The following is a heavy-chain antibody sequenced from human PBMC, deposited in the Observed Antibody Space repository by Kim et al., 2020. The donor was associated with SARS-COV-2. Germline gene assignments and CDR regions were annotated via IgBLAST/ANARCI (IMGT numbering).Heavy chain of an antibody. CDR1: GFTFSSYA. D-gene: IGHD3-10*01. CDR3: ASPGKGPLITMVRGVIITTLRDYYYYGMDV. Sequence: GGSLRLSCAASGFTFSSYAMSWVRQAPGKGLEWVSAISGSGGSTYYADSVKGRFTISRDNSKNTLYLQMNSLRAEDTAVYYCASPGKGPLITMVRGVIITTLRDYYYYGMDVWGQGTTVTVSS. J-gene: IGHJ6*02. CDR2: ISGSGGST. V-gene: IGHV3-23*01.